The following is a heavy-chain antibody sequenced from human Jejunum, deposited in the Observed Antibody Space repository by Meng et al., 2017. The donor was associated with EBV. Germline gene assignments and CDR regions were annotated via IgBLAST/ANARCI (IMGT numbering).Heavy chain of an antibody. J-gene: IGHJ4*02. D-gene: IGHD2-21*02. CDR3: VRGGDYCLVY. V-gene: IGHV4-4*02. CDR2: IYYSGST. Sequence: QVELQVSGPGLGKPSGTLSLTCAVSGDSIDSRNWWSWVRQSPERGLEWIGEIYYSGSTNYNPSLKSRVTILVDRSENHFSLHLSSVTAADTAVYYCVRGGDYCLVYWGQGTLVTVSS. CDR1: GDSIDSRNW.